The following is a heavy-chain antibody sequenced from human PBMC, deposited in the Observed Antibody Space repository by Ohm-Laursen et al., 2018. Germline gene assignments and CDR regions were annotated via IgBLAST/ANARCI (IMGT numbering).Heavy chain of an antibody. V-gene: IGHV1-18*01. Sequence: ASVKVSCKASGYTFTSYGISWVRQAPGQGLEWMGWISAYNGNTHYAQKLQGRVTMTTDTSTSTAYMELRSLRSDDTAVYYCARVGPDYYDSSGYNDYWGQGTLVTVSS. J-gene: IGHJ4*02. D-gene: IGHD3-22*01. CDR3: ARVGPDYYDSSGYNDY. CDR2: ISAYNGNT. CDR1: GYTFTSYG.